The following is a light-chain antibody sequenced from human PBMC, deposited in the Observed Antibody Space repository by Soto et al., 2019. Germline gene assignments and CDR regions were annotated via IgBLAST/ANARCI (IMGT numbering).Light chain of an antibody. CDR1: QDISNY. V-gene: IGKV1-27*01. J-gene: IGKJ5*01. CDR3: QKYNSALT. CDR2: TAS. Sequence: DIQMTQSPSSLSASIGETVTITCRASQDISNYLAWYQQTPGKVPKLLIYTASTLQSGVPSRFSGSGSGTDFTLTISSLQPEDVATYYCQKYNSALTFGQGTRLEIK.